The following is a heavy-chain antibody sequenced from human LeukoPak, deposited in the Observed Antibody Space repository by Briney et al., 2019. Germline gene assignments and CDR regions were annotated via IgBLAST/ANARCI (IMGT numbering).Heavy chain of an antibody. CDR1: GFSFSDHN. V-gene: IGHV3-21*01. CDR2: ISSRSNYI. D-gene: IGHD4-23*01. CDR3: ARGNSDAFDI. J-gene: IGHJ3*02. Sequence: GGSLRLSCAVSGFSFSDHNMNWVRQAPGKGLEWVASISSRSNYIYYADSLKGRVTVSRDNARNSLFLQMTSLRAEDTAVYYCARGNSDAFDIWGHGTMVTVSS.